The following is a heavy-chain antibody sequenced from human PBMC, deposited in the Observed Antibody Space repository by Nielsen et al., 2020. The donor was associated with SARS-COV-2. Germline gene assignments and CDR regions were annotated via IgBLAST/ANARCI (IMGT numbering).Heavy chain of an antibody. CDR3: ARQGQQWAAALDWFDP. Sequence: SETLSLTCTVSGGSISSSSYYWGWIRQPPGKGLEWIGSIYYSGSTYYNPSLKSRVTISVDTSKNQFSLKLSSVTAADTAVYYCARQGQQWAAALDWFDPWGQGTLVTVSS. J-gene: IGHJ5*02. CDR1: GGSISSSSYY. CDR2: IYYSGST. V-gene: IGHV4-39*01. D-gene: IGHD6-19*01.